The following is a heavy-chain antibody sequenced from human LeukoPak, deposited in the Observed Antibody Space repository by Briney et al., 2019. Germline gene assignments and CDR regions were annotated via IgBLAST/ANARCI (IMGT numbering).Heavy chain of an antibody. Sequence: PGGSLRLSCAASGFTFSSYSMNWVRQAPGKGLEWVSSISSSSYIYYADSVKGRFTISRDNAKNLLYLQMNSLRAEDTAVYYCASRRGYSYGYSFSGDYWGQGTLVTVSS. CDR1: GFTFSSYS. D-gene: IGHD5-18*01. CDR2: ISSSSYI. CDR3: ASRRGYSYGYSFSGDY. J-gene: IGHJ4*02. V-gene: IGHV3-21*01.